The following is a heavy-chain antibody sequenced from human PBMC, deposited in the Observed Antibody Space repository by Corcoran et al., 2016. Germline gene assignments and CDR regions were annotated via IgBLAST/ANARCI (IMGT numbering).Heavy chain of an antibody. V-gene: IGHV4-61*01. CDR2: IHYSGNT. CDR1: GGSVSSNSYY. J-gene: IGHJ6*02. Sequence: QVQLQESGPGLVKPSETLSLTCTVSGGSVSSNSYYWNWIRQPPGKGLEWIGYIHYSGNTNYNPSLKSRVTISPDTSRNQFSLILSSVTAADTAVYYCASAPGGPRSDVYHNMDVWGQGTTVTVSS. D-gene: IGHD3-10*01. CDR3: ASAPGGPRSDVYHNMDV.